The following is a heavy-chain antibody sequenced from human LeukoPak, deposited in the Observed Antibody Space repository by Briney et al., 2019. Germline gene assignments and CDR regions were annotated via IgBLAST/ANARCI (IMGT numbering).Heavy chain of an antibody. CDR3: ARPPSRGYSSSFEY. V-gene: IGHV5-51*01. Sequence: GESLKISCKGSGYSFPTYWIAWVRQMPGKGLEWMGIIYPDEFNIRYGPSFQGQVTISADKSISTAYLQWSSLKASDTAMYYCARPPSRGYSSSFEYWGQGTLVTVSS. D-gene: IGHD2-2*03. CDR1: GYSFPTYW. J-gene: IGHJ4*02. CDR2: IYPDEFNI.